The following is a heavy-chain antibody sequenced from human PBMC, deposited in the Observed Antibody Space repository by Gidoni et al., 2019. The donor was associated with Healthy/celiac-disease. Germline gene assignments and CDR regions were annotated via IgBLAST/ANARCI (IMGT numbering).Heavy chain of an antibody. V-gene: IGHV3-23*01. D-gene: IGHD7-27*01. J-gene: IGHJ4*02. CDR2: ISGSGVST. CDR1: GFTFSSYA. CDR3: AKGNWGYFDY. Sequence: EVQLLESGGGSGQPGGTLILSLAATGFTFSSYAMSWVRKAPGKGREWVSAISGSGVSTYYADSVKGRFTISRDNSKNTLYLQMNSLRAEDTAVYYCAKGNWGYFDYWGQGTLVTVSS.